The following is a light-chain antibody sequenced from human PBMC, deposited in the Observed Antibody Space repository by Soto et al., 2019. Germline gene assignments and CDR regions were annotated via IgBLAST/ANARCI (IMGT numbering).Light chain of an antibody. CDR2: GAS. CDR3: QQYNNWPLT. Sequence: EIVMTQSPATLSVSPGERATLSCRASQSLSSNLAWYQQNPGQAPRLLISGASTSATGIPARFSGSGSGTEFTLTISSLQSEDFAVYYCQQYNNWPLTFGGGTKVEIK. CDR1: QSLSSN. V-gene: IGKV3-15*01. J-gene: IGKJ4*01.